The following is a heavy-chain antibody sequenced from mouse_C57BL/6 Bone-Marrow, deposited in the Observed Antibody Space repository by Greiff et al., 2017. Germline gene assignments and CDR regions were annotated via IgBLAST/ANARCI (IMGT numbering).Heavy chain of an antibody. Sequence: EVQRVESGPGLVKPSQSLSLTCSVTGYSITSGYYWNWIRQFPANNLEWMGYISYDGSNNYNQSLKNRISITRDTSKNQFFLKLDSVTTEDTATYYCARERGGYYGGSYEYFEVWGTGTTVTVSS. CDR2: ISYDGSN. J-gene: IGHJ1*03. D-gene: IGHD1-1*01. CDR1: GYSITSGYY. V-gene: IGHV3-6*01. CDR3: ARERGGYYGGSYEYFEV.